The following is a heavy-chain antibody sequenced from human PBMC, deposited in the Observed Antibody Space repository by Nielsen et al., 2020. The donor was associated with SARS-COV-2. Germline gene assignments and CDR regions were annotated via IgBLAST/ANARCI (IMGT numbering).Heavy chain of an antibody. D-gene: IGHD3-3*01. CDR1: GGSISSGGYY. J-gene: IGHJ3*02. Sequence: SETLSLTCTVSGGSISSGGYYWSWIRQHPGKCLEWIGYIYYSGSTYYNPSLKSRVTISVDTSKNQFSLKLSSVTAADTAVYYCARAGRITIFGVVDAFDIWGQGTMVTVSS. CDR3: ARAGRITIFGVVDAFDI. CDR2: IYYSGST. V-gene: IGHV4-31*03.